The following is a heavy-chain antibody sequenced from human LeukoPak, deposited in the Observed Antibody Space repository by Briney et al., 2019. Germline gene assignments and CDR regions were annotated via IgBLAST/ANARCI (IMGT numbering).Heavy chain of an antibody. V-gene: IGHV4-59*08. D-gene: IGHD6-19*01. CDR3: ARVAGTYYGMDV. J-gene: IGHJ6*02. CDR2: IYYSGST. Sequence: PSETLSLTCTVSGGSISSYYWGWIRQPPGKGLEWIGYIYYSGSTNYNPSLKSRVTISVDTSKNQFSLKLSSVTAADTAVYYCARVAGTYYGMDVWGQGTTVTVSS. CDR1: GGSISSYY.